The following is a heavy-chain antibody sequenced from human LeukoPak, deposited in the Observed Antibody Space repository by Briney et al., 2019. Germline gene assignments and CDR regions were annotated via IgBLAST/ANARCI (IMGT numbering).Heavy chain of an antibody. CDR3: ASGYSNYGGIFDY. V-gene: IGHV4-59*01. CDR1: GGSISSYY. D-gene: IGHD4-11*01. J-gene: IGHJ4*02. Sequence: SETLSLTCTVSGGSISSYYWSWIRQPPGKGLEWIGYISYSGSTNYNPSLKSRVTISVDTSKNQFSLKLSSVTAADTAVYYCASGYSNYGGIFDYWGQGTLVTVSS. CDR2: ISYSGST.